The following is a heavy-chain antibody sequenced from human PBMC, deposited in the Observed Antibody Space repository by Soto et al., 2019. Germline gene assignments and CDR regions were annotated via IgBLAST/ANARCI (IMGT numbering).Heavy chain of an antibody. Sequence: SETLSLTCAVSGGSFSGYYWSWIRQPPGKGLEWIGEINHSGSTNYNPSLKSRVTISVDTSKNQFSLKLSSVTAADTAVYYCARGRTYYYGSGSLKPLDYWGQGTLVTVSS. D-gene: IGHD3-10*01. J-gene: IGHJ4*02. CDR3: ARGRTYYYGSGSLKPLDY. CDR1: GGSFSGYY. V-gene: IGHV4-34*01. CDR2: INHSGST.